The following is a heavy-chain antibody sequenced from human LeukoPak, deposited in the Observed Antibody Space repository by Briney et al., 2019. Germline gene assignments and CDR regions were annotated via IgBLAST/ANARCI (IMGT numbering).Heavy chain of an antibody. Sequence: SGTLSLTCAVSGGSISRTNWWSWVRQPPGKGLEWIGEIYHSGSTNYNPSLKSRVTISVDKSKNQFSLKLSSVTAADTAVYYCARDAYDSSGYSFDYWVQGTLVTVSS. J-gene: IGHJ4*02. D-gene: IGHD3-22*01. CDR2: IYHSGST. CDR3: ARDAYDSSGYSFDY. CDR1: GGSISRTNW. V-gene: IGHV4-4*02.